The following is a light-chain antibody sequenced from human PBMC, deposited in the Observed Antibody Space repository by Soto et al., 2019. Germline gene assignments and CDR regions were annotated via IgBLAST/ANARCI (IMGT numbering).Light chain of an antibody. CDR3: SSYTSVNTLV. CDR2: EVS. Sequence: QSVLTQPASVSGSPGQSITNSCTGTSSDVGSYNYVSWYQQHPGKVPKLMIYEVSNRPSGVSNRFSASKSGNTASLTISGLQTEDEADYYCSSYTSVNTLVFGTGTKLTVL. V-gene: IGLV2-14*01. J-gene: IGLJ1*01. CDR1: SSDVGSYNY.